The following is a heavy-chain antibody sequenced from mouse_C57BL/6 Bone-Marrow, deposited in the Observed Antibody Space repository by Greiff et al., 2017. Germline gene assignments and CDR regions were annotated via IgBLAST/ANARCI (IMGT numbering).Heavy chain of an antibody. V-gene: IGHV1-5*01. D-gene: IGHD2-5*01. CDR1: GYTFTSYW. J-gene: IGHJ4*01. Sequence: EVQLQQSGTVLARPGASVKMSCKTSGYTFTSYWMHWVKQRPGQGLEWIGAIYPGNSDTSDNQKFKGKAKLTAVTSASTAYMELSSLTNEDSAVYYCTRDYSNHSSMDYWGQGTSVTVSS. CDR2: IYPGNSDT. CDR3: TRDYSNHSSMDY.